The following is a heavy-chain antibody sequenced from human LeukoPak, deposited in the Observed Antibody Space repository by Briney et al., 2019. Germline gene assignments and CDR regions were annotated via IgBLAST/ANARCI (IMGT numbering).Heavy chain of an antibody. CDR2: ISSSSSYI. CDR3: ARGITAPFDY. Sequence: GGSLRLSCAASGFTFSSYSMNWVRQAPGKGLEWVSSISSSSSYIYYADSVKGRFTISRDNSKNTLYLQMNSLRAEDTAVYYCARGITAPFDYWGQGTLVTVSS. J-gene: IGHJ4*02. V-gene: IGHV3-21*01. CDR1: GFTFSSYS. D-gene: IGHD1-14*01.